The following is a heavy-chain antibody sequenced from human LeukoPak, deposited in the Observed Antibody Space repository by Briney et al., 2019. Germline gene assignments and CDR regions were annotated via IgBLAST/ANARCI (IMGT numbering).Heavy chain of an antibody. V-gene: IGHV3-33*01. Sequence: GRSLRLSCAASGFTFSSYGMHWVRQAPGKGLEWVAVIWYDGSNKYYADSVKGRFTISRDNSKNTLYLQMNSLRAEDTAVYYCARENYYGSRNAFDIWGQGTMVTVSS. CDR3: ARENYYGSRNAFDI. CDR1: GFTFSSYG. J-gene: IGHJ3*02. CDR2: IWYDGSNK. D-gene: IGHD3-10*01.